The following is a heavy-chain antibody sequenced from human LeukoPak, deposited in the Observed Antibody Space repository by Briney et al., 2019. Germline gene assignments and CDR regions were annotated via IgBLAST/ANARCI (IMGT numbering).Heavy chain of an antibody. CDR3: ARDRFSSGVHWFDP. J-gene: IGHJ5*02. CDR2: INPNSGGT. CDR1: GYTFTGYY. D-gene: IGHD6-19*01. Sequence: ASVKVSCKASGYTFTGYYMHWVRQAPGQGLEWMGWINPNSGGTNYAQKFQGRVTMTRDTSISTAYMELSRLGSDDTAVYYCARDRFSSGVHWFDPWGQGTLVTVSS. V-gene: IGHV1-2*02.